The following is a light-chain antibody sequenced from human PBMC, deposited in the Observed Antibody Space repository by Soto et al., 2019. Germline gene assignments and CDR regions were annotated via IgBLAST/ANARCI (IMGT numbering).Light chain of an antibody. CDR3: ALYTSSTTQV. CDR2: AVS. CDR1: SSDIGKYDY. V-gene: IGLV2-14*01. Sequence: QSALTQPVSVSASPGQSITISCAGTSSDIGKYDYVSWYQHHPGNAHKLVISAVSRRSSGLSDRFSGSKSGNTATLTISGLKAEDEAYYYCALYTSSTTQVFGGGTKLTVL. J-gene: IGLJ3*02.